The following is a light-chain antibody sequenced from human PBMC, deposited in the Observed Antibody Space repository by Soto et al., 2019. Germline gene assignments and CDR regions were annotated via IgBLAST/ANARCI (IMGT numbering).Light chain of an antibody. CDR3: QQYDNLPSLT. V-gene: IGKV1-33*01. CDR2: DAS. CDR1: QDISNY. J-gene: IGKJ4*01. Sequence: DIQMTQSPSSLSASVGDRVTITCRASQDISNYLNWYQQKPGEAPKLLIYDASNLETGVPSKFRGSGSGTEFTFTISSLQPEEIATYYCQQYDNLPSLTFGGGTKVEI.